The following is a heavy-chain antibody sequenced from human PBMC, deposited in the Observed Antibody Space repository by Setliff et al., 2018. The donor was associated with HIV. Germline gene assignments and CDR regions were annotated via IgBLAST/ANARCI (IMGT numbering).Heavy chain of an antibody. V-gene: IGHV1-3*04. D-gene: IGHD4-17*01. J-gene: IGHJ4*02. Sequence: ASVKVSCKASGYTFTSYAMHWVRQAPGQRLEWMGWINTGNGNTKYSQKFQGRVTITRDTSASTAYMEVSSLRSDDTAVYYCARDPGDYLFDYWGQGTLVTVSS. CDR2: INTGNGNT. CDR3: ARDPGDYLFDY. CDR1: GYTFTSYA.